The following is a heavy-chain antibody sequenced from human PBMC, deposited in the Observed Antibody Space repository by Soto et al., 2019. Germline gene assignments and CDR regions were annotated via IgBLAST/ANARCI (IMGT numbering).Heavy chain of an antibody. V-gene: IGHV3-23*01. CDR1: GFTFSSYA. D-gene: IGHD6-13*01. J-gene: IGHJ3*02. CDR3: AKDLRAFSSSAVWCGAFDI. Sequence: GGSLRLSCAASGFTFSSYAMSWVRQAPGKGLEWVSAISGSGGSTYYADSVKGRFTISRDNSKNTLYLQMNSLRAEDTAVYYCAKDLRAFSSSAVWCGAFDIWGQGTMVTVSS. CDR2: ISGSGGST.